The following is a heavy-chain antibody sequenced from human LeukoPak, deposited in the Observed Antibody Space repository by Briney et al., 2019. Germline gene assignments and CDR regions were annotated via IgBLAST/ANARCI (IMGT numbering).Heavy chain of an antibody. CDR1: GFTFSSYE. Sequence: PGGSLRLSCAASGFTFSSYEMNWVRQAPGKGLEWVSGISGSGASTHYADSVKGRFTISRDNSKNTLYLQMNSLRAEDTAVYYCAKGGDVVVVVAATDWGQGTLVTVSS. V-gene: IGHV3-23*01. CDR2: ISGSGAST. D-gene: IGHD2-15*01. CDR3: AKGGDVVVVVAATD. J-gene: IGHJ4*02.